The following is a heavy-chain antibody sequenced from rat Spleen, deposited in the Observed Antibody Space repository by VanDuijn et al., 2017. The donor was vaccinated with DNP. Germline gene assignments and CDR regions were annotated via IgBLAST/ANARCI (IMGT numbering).Heavy chain of an antibody. J-gene: IGHJ2*01. CDR1: GYSITSNY. Sequence: EVQLQESGPGLVKPSQSPSLTCSVTGYSITSNYWGWVRKFPGNKLEYIGHINFSGGTNYNPSLKSQISITRDTSKNQFFLHLNSVTTDDTATYYCARWVWYFDYWGQGVMVTVSS. V-gene: IGHV3-1*01. CDR3: ARWVWYFDY. CDR2: INFSGGT.